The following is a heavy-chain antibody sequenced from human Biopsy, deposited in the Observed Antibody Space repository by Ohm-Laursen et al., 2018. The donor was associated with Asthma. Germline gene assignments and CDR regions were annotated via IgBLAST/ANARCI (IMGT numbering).Heavy chain of an antibody. Sequence: TLSLTCAVSGRSIRSGGYSWSWIRQPRGWGLEWVGYFYHSGSTYYNPSLKSRLTISVDRPKNKFCLKLNSVTAADTAVYYCARVKDGYNFDYWGQGTMDTVSS. CDR1: GRSIRSGGYS. J-gene: IGHJ4*02. V-gene: IGHV4-30-2*01. CDR3: ARVKDGYNFDY. CDR2: FYHSGST. D-gene: IGHD5-24*01.